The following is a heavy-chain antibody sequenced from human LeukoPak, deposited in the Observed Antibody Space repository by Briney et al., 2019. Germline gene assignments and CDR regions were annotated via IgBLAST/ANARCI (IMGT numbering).Heavy chain of an antibody. CDR1: GYTFTGIY. D-gene: IGHD6-13*01. J-gene: IGHJ3*01. CDR2: INPRNGGT. V-gene: IGHV1-2*02. CDR3: ARGSSSWDAFDL. Sequence: GASVKVSCKASGYTFTGIYIHWVRQAPGQGLEWMGWINPRNGGTLLAQNFQGRATMTRDTSISTAYMELSGLGSDDTATYFCARGSSSWDAFDLWGQGTRVTVSS.